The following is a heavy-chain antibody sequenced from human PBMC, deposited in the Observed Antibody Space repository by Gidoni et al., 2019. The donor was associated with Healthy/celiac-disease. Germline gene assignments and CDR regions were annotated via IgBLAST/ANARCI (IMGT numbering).Heavy chain of an antibody. CDR2: FDPEDGES. J-gene: IGHJ6*02. CDR1: GYTLPELS. D-gene: IGHD6-13*01. Sequence: QVQLVQSGAEVQQPGASVKVSCKVSGYTLPELSMHWVRQAPGKGLEWMGGFDPEDGESIYAQKFQGRVTMTEDTSTDTAYMELRSLRSEDTAVYYCATTRPISSWQYYYYGMDVWGQGTTVTVSS. V-gene: IGHV1-24*01. CDR3: ATTRPISSWQYYYYGMDV.